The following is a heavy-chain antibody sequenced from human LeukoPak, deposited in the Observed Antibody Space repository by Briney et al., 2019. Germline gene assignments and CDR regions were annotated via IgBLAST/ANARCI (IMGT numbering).Heavy chain of an antibody. V-gene: IGHV4-61*08. Sequence: PSETLSLTCTVSGGSVSSGGYYWSWIRQTPGKGLEWIGYIYYSGSTNYNPSLKGRVTISVDTSKNQFSLKLSSVTAADTAVYYCARSKWELLDYWGQGTLVTVSS. CDR3: ARSKWELLDY. J-gene: IGHJ4*02. CDR2: IYYSGST. CDR1: GGSVSSGGYY. D-gene: IGHD1-26*01.